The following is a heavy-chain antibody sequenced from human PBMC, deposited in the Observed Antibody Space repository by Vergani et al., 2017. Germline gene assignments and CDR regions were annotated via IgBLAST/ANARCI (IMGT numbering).Heavy chain of an antibody. CDR2: IKQDGSED. V-gene: IGHV3-7*01. CDR3: ARYIAVAGHNWRFDP. Sequence: EVLLVESGGDLVQPGGSLRLSCEASGFNFQIYWMGWVRQTAEKGLEWVANIKQDGSEDYYVDSVKGRFTISRDNAKNSLYLQMNSLRAEDTAVYYCARYIAVAGHNWRFDPWGQGTLVTVSS. D-gene: IGHD6-19*01. J-gene: IGHJ5*02. CDR1: GFNFQIYW.